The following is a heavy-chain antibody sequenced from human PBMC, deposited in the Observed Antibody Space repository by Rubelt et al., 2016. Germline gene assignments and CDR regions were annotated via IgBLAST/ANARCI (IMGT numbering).Heavy chain of an antibody. V-gene: IGHV4-59*12. D-gene: IGHD2-2*01. CDR2: GST. J-gene: IGHJ4*02. CDR3: ARLTHCSSTSCYLLDY. Sequence: GSTNYNPSLKSRVTISVDTSKNQFSLKLSSVTAADTAVYYCARLTHCSSTSCYLLDYWGQGTLVTVSS.